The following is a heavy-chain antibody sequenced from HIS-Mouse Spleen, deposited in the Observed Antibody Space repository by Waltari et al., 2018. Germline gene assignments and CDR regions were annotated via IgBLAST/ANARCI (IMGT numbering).Heavy chain of an antibody. CDR3: ARGHDYSNYFDY. V-gene: IGHV1-8*01. CDR1: GYTFTSSD. CDR2: MKPNSGNT. D-gene: IGHD4-4*01. Sequence: QVQLVQSGAEVKKPGASVKVSCKASGYTFTSSDITWVRQATGQGLEWMGWMKPNSGNTGYAQKFQGRVTMTRNTSISTAYMELSSLRSEDTAVYYCARGHDYSNYFDYWGQGTLVTVSS. J-gene: IGHJ4*02.